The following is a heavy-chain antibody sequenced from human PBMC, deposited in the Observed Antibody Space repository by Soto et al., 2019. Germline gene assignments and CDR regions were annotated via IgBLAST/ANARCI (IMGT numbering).Heavy chain of an antibody. D-gene: IGHD3-10*01. Sequence: SETLSLTCTVSVDSLSSRGYYCGWIRQLPWKGLEWIGYIYYSGSTYYNPSLRSRVTMSVDTSKNQFSLELRSVTAADTAVYYCARDLGGLPSSSGSYNGLQVWGQGTMVNVSS. CDR3: ARDLGGLPSSSGSYNGLQV. CDR1: VDSLSSRGYY. J-gene: IGHJ6*01. CDR2: IYYSGST. V-gene: IGHV4-31*03.